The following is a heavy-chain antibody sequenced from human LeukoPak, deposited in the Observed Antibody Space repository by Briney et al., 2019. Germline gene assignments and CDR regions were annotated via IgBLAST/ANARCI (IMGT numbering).Heavy chain of an antibody. V-gene: IGHV1-69*05. CDR1: GGTFSSYA. J-gene: IGHJ6*03. D-gene: IGHD3-3*02. Sequence: AASVKVSCKASGGTFSSYAISWVRQAPGQGLEWMGGIIPILGTANYAQEFQGRVTITTDESTSTAYMELSSLRSEDTAVYYCASRVLGSHFWSGYYREAYYMDVWGKGTTVTVSS. CDR2: IIPILGTA. CDR3: ASRVLGSHFWSGYYREAYYMDV.